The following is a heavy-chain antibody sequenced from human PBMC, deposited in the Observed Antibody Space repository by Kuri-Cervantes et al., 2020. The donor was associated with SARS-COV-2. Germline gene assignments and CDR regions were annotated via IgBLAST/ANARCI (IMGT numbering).Heavy chain of an antibody. CDR1: GYTFTGYY. V-gene: IGHV1-18*04. CDR2: ISAYNGNT. Sequence: ASVKVSCKASGYTFTGYYMHWVRQAPGQGLEWMGWISAYNGNTIYAQKLQGRVTMTTDTSTSTAYMDLRSLRSVTAADTAVFYCASELATKETVKLPTTIGRVDFLYYYMAVWG. J-gene: IGHJ6*03. D-gene: IGHD1-1*01. CDR3: ASELATKETVKLPTTIGRVDFLYYYMAV.